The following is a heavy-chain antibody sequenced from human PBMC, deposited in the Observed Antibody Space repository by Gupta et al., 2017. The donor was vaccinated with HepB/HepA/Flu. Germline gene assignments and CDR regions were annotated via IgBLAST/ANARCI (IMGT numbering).Heavy chain of an antibody. D-gene: IGHD3-10*01. V-gene: IGHV4-39*01. CDR2: IHETGST. Sequence: SHSWGWIRQPPGKGLEWIGSIHETGSTYYNPSLESRVTISIEAPKKQFSLRLSSVTAADTAVYYCASPFWLGEILFRYWGQGILVTVSS. J-gene: IGHJ4*02. CDR1: SHS. CDR3: ASPFWLGEILFRY.